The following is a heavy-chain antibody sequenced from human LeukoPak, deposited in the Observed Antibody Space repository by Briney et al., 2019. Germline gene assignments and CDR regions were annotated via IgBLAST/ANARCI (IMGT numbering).Heavy chain of an antibody. D-gene: IGHD3-22*01. Sequence: SETLSLTRTVSGGSISTDYWSWIRQPPGKGLDWIGYVSFGGGTNYNPSLKSRVITSADTSKNQFSLNLTSVTAADTAVYYCASTHDSSGYLSGMDVWGQGTTVTVSS. J-gene: IGHJ6*02. V-gene: IGHV4-59*01. CDR1: GGSISTDY. CDR3: ASTHDSSGYLSGMDV. CDR2: VSFGGGT.